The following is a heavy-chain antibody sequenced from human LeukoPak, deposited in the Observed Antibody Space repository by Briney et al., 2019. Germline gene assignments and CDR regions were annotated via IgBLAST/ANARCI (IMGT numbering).Heavy chain of an antibody. CDR1: GFTFSSYW. Sequence: GGSLRLSFSASGFTFSSYWRSWVRQAPGKGLEWVANIKHGGSEKYYVDSVKGRFTISRDNAKNSLYLQMNSLRAEDTAVYYSARNIAADFSDFDYWGQGTLVTVSS. D-gene: IGHD6-13*01. CDR2: IKHGGSEK. V-gene: IGHV3-7*01. J-gene: IGHJ4*02. CDR3: ARNIAADFSDFDY.